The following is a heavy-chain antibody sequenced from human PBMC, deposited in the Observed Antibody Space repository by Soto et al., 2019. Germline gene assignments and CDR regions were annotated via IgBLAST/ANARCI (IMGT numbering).Heavy chain of an antibody. J-gene: IGHJ6*02. D-gene: IGHD6-6*01. CDR1: GGTFSSYA. CDR3: ARGRFDPGAARPEHNWFQGYYYYYYGMDV. Sequence: GASVKVSCKASGGTFSSYAISWVRQAPGQGLEWMGGIIPIFGTANYAQKFQGRVTITADESTSTAYMELSSLRSEDTAVYYCARGRFDPGAARPEHNWFQGYYYYYYGMDVWGQGTTVTGAS. CDR2: IIPIFGTA. V-gene: IGHV1-69*13.